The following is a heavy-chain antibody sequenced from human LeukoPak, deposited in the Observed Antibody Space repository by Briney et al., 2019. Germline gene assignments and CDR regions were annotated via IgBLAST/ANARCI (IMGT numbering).Heavy chain of an antibody. J-gene: IGHJ3*02. CDR3: ARERGDAFDI. D-gene: IGHD3-10*01. Sequence: ASVKVSCKASGYTFTSYGISWVRQAPGQGLEWMGWINPNSGGTNYAQKFQGRVTMTRDTSISTAYMELSRLRSDDTAVYCCARERGDAFDIWGQGTMVTVSS. V-gene: IGHV1-2*02. CDR1: GYTFTSYG. CDR2: INPNSGGT.